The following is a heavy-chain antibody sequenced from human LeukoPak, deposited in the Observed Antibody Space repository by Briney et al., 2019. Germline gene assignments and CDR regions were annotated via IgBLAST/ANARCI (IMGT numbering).Heavy chain of an antibody. J-gene: IGHJ4*02. CDR2: ISGDGGST. CDR3: AKGGSGWSYYFDF. V-gene: IGHV3-43*02. Sequence: GGSLRLSCGASGFSFDDYAMHWVRQAPGKGLEWVSLISGDGGSTYYADSVKGRFTISRDKRKNSLYLQMNSLSTEDTALYYCAKGGSGWSYYFDFWGQGTLVTVSS. D-gene: IGHD6-19*01. CDR1: GFSFDDYA.